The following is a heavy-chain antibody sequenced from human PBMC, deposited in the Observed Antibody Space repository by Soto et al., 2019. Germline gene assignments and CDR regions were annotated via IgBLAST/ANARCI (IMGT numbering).Heavy chain of an antibody. V-gene: IGHV4-30-4*02. D-gene: IGHD3-22*01. CDR2: IYYSGST. J-gene: IGHJ4*02. Sequence: PSETLSLTCTVSGGSISSGDYYWSWIRQPPGKGLEWIGYIYYSGSTYYNPSLKSRVTMSADTSKNQFSLKLNSVTAADTAVYYCARMNYYDTSGYPFDYWGQGMMVTVPQ. CDR3: ARMNYYDTSGYPFDY. CDR1: GGSISSGDYY.